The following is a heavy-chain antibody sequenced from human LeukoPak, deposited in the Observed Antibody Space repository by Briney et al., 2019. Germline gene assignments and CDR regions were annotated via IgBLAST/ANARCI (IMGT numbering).Heavy chain of an antibody. V-gene: IGHV6-1*01. D-gene: IGHD3-3*01. J-gene: IGHJ6*02. CDR3: AREGLEWLSQYYYGMDV. CDR1: GDSVSSNSAA. Sequence: SQTLSLTCVISGDSVSSNSAAWNWIRQSPSRGLEWLGRTYYRSKWYYDYSVAVKSRVTINPDTSKNQFSLQLSSVTAADTAVYYCAREGLEWLSQYYYGMDVWGQGTTVTVSS. CDR2: TYYRSKWYY.